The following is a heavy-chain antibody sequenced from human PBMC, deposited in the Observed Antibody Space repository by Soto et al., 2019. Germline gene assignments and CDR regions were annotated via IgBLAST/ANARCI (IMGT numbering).Heavy chain of an antibody. CDR1: GFSLSTTGVG. V-gene: IGHV2-5*02. CDR3: PSSTGYRIFDC. Sequence: QITLKESGPTLVKPTQTLTLTCTFSGFSLSTTGVGVGWIRQPPGKALEWLALIFWDDDKRYSPSLKSRLTITKDTSKNQVVLTMTNMDPVDTATYYCPSSTGYRIFDCWGQGTLVAVSS. CDR2: IFWDDDK. D-gene: IGHD3-9*01. J-gene: IGHJ4*02.